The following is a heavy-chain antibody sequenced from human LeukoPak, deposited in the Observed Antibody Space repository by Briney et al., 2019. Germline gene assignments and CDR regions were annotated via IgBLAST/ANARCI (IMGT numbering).Heavy chain of an antibody. J-gene: IGHJ4*02. CDR3: TRQYSSGWYFDY. CDR2: IIPIFGTA. D-gene: IGHD6-19*01. CDR1: GGTFSSYA. Sequence: SVKVSCKASGGTFSSYAISWVRQAPGQGLEWMGGIIPIFGTANYAQKFQGRVTITADESTSTAYMELSSLRSEDTAVYYCTRQYSSGWYFDYWGQGTLVTVSS. V-gene: IGHV1-69*13.